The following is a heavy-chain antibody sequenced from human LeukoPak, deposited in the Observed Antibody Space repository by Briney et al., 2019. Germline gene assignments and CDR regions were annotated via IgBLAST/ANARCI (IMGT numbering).Heavy chain of an antibody. CDR1: GGSISSYY. J-gene: IGHJ5*02. CDR2: TYTSGST. CDR3: ARDTTGTTSFYNWFDP. V-gene: IGHV4-4*07. D-gene: IGHD1-7*01. Sequence: SETLSLTCTVSGGSISSYYWSWIRQPAGKGLEWIGRTYTSGSTNYNPSLKSRVTMSVDTSKNQFSLKLSSVTAADTAVYYCARDTTGTTSFYNWFDPWGQGTLVTVSS.